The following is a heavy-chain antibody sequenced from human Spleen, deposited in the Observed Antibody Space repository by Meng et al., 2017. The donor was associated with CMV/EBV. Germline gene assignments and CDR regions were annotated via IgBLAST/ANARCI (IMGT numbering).Heavy chain of an antibody. V-gene: IGHV3-48*03. D-gene: IGHD2-2*01. J-gene: IGHJ6*02. CDR1: GFTFSSYE. CDR2: ISSSGSTI. CDR3: ASRRGGVVPAAIYFYGMDV. Sequence: GGSLRLSCAASGFTFSSYEMNWVRQAPGKGLEWVSYISSSGSTIYYADSVKGRFTISRDNAENSLYLQMNSLRAEDTAVYYCASRRGGVVPAAIYFYGMDVWGQGTTVTVSS.